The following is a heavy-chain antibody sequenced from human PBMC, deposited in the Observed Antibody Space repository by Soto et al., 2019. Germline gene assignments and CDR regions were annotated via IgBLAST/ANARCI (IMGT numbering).Heavy chain of an antibody. CDR3: ARVVGATGVDY. CDR2: IIPILGIA. Sequence: QVQLVQSGAEVKKPGSSVKVSCKASGGTFSSYTISWVRQAPGQGLEWMGRIIPILGIANYAQKFQGRVTITADKYTSTAYMELSRLRSEDTAVYYCARVVGATGVDYWGQGTLVTVSS. D-gene: IGHD1-26*01. V-gene: IGHV1-69*02. J-gene: IGHJ4*02. CDR1: GGTFSSYT.